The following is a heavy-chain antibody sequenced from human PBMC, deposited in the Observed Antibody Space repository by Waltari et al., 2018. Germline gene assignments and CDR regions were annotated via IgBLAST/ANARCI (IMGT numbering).Heavy chain of an antibody. Sequence: EVQLVESGGGLVQPGRSLRLSCTASGFTFGDYAMSWFRRAPGKGLEWVGFIRSKAYGGTTEYAASVKGRFTISRDDSKSIAYLQMNSLKTEDTAVYYCTRDWHYYDSSGPPFDYWGQGTLVTVSS. J-gene: IGHJ4*02. CDR1: GFTFGDYA. V-gene: IGHV3-49*03. CDR3: TRDWHYYDSSGPPFDY. CDR2: IRSKAYGGTT. D-gene: IGHD3-22*01.